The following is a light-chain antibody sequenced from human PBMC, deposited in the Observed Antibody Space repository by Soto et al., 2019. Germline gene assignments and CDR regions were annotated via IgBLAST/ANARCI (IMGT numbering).Light chain of an antibody. CDR2: VAS. CDR1: QSVSSSY. CDR3: QQCGSSPWT. J-gene: IGKJ1*01. V-gene: IGKV3-20*01. Sequence: EIVLTQSPGTLSLSPGERATLSCRASQSVSSSYLAWYQQKPGQAPRLLIYVASSRATGIPARFSGGGSGTDFTLTISRVEPDDFAVYYCQQCGSSPWTFGQWTKVEIK.